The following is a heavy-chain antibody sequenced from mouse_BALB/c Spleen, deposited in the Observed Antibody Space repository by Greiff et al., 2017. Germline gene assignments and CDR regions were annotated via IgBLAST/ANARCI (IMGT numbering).Heavy chain of an antibody. V-gene: IGHV1-80*01. D-gene: IGHD2-3*01. CDR1: GYAFSSYW. Sequence: VQLQQSGAELVRPGSSVKISCKASGYAFSSYWMNWVKQRPGQGLEWIGQIYPGDGDTNYNGKFKGKATLTADKSSSTAYMQLSSLTSEDSAVYFCARDGYYDAMDYWGQGTSVTVSS. CDR3: ARDGYYDAMDY. CDR2: IYPGDGDT. J-gene: IGHJ4*01.